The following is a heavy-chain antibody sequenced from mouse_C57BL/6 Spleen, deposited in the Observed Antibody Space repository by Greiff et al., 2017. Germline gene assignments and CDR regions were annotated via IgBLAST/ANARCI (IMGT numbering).Heavy chain of an antibody. CDR2: VWSGGST. D-gene: IGHD2-1*01. CDR1: GFSLTSSG. Sequence: VQLQQSGPGLVQPSQSLSITCTVSGFSLTSSGVHWVRQSPGKGLEWLGVVWSGGSTDSNAAFISRLSISKDNSKRQVFFKMNSLQADDAAIYYCARTGGNLAWFDYWGQGTLVTVSA. V-gene: IGHV2-2*01. CDR3: ARTGGNLAWFDY. J-gene: IGHJ3*01.